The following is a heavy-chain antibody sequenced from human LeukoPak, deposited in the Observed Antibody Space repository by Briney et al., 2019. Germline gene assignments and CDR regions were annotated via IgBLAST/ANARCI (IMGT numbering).Heavy chain of an antibody. CDR1: GYTFNNYF. CDR3: ARGHTMYY. CDR2: ISPHSHTT. D-gene: IGHD3-10*02. V-gene: IGHV1-18*01. J-gene: IGHJ4*02. Sequence: ASVKVSCKASGYTFNNYFISWVRQVPGQGLEWVGWISPHSHTTHYAEKVQERVTMTTDTSTTTVYMELRSLRPDDTAVYFCARGHTMYYWGQGTPVTVSS.